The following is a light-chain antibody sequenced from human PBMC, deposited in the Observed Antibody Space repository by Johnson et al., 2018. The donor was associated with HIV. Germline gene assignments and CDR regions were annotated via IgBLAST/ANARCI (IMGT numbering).Light chain of an antibody. Sequence: TQPPSVSAAPGQKVTISCSGSSSHIGNNYVSWYQQLPGTAPKLLIYDNNKRPSGIPDRFSGSKSGTSATLGITGLQTGDEADYYCGTWDSSLSAFYAFGTGTKVTVL. CDR2: DNN. CDR1: SSHIGNNY. J-gene: IGLJ1*01. V-gene: IGLV1-51*01. CDR3: GTWDSSLSAFYA.